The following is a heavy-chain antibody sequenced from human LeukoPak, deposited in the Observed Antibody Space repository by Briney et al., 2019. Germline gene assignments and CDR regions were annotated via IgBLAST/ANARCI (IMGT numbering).Heavy chain of an antibody. V-gene: IGHV4-59*08. Sequence: SETLSLTCTVSGGSISSYYWSWIRQTPGKGLEWIGYIYYRGSTNYNPSLKSRVTISVDTSKNQFSLKLSSVTAADTAVYYCARPSNPYWYFDLWGRGTLVTVSS. J-gene: IGHJ2*01. D-gene: IGHD2-2*01. CDR1: GGSISSYY. CDR2: IYYRGST. CDR3: ARPSNPYWYFDL.